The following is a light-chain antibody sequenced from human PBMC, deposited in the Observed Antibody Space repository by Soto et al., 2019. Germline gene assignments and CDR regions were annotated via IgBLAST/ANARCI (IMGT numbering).Light chain of an antibody. V-gene: IGKV1-5*03. CDR2: EVS. Sequence: IKLTPSPYTLSAYVGDRVTLTCLASQSISPFLAWYQQKPGKAPNVLISEVSTLKSGVPSRFSGSGSGTEFTLTISSLQPDDFATYYCQHYNSYSEAFGQGTKVDIK. CDR1: QSISPF. J-gene: IGKJ1*01. CDR3: QHYNSYSEA.